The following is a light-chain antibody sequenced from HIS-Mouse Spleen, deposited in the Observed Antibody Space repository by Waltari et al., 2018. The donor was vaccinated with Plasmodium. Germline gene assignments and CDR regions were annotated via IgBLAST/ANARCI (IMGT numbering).Light chain of an antibody. J-gene: IGLJ2*01. CDR3: CSYAGSYTLV. CDR2: DVS. Sequence: QSALTQPRSVSGSPGQSVTISCTGTSSDVGGYNYVSWYQQHPGKAPKLMIYDVSKRPSGVPDRFSGAKSGNTASLTISGLQAEDEADYYCCSYAGSYTLVFGRVTKLTVL. CDR1: SSDVGGYNY. V-gene: IGLV2-11*01.